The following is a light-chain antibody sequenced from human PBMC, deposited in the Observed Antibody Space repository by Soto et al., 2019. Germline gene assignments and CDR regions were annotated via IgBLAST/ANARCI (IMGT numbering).Light chain of an antibody. V-gene: IGLV2-14*01. J-gene: IGLJ1*01. Sequence: QSALTQPASVSGSPGQSITISCTGSSSDVGGHNHVSWYQQHPGKAPKLIIYEVGNRPSGVSNRFSGSKSGNTASLTISGFQAEDEADYYCNSYTSSSTHVFGTETKLTVL. CDR2: EVG. CDR3: NSYTSSSTHV. CDR1: SSDVGGHNH.